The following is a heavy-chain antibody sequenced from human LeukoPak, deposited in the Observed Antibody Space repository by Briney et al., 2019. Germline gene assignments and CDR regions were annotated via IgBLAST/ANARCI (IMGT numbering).Heavy chain of an antibody. V-gene: IGHV1-69*01. CDR1: GGTFSSYA. CDR3: ARHHTIFGVVNPNYYYYGMDV. CDR2: IILIFGIT. Sequence: SVKVSCKASGGTFSSYAISWVRQAPGQGLEWMGGIILIFGITNYAQKFQGRVTITADESTSTAYMELSSLRSEDTAVYYCARHHTIFGVVNPNYYYYGMDVWGQGTTVTVS. D-gene: IGHD3-3*01. J-gene: IGHJ6*02.